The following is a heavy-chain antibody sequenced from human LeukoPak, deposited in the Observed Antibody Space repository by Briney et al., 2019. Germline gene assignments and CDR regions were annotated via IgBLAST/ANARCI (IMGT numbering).Heavy chain of an antibody. J-gene: IGHJ5*02. V-gene: IGHV4-39*01. CDR1: GASISRYY. Sequence: SETLSLTCPGSGASISRYYWSWIRQPPGKGLEWIGSIYYRVSTYYNPSLKSRVTISVDTSKNQFSLKLSSVTAADTAVYYCARRTTQPLKPSWFDPWGQGTLVTVSS. D-gene: IGHD2-2*01. CDR3: ARRTTQPLKPSWFDP. CDR2: IYYRVST.